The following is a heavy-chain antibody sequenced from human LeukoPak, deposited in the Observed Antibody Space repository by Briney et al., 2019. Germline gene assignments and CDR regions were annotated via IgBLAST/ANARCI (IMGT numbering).Heavy chain of an antibody. J-gene: IGHJ4*02. CDR3: ARGDHTWAAPDY. D-gene: IGHD6-13*01. CDR1: GYTFPNYW. V-gene: IGHV5-51*01. CDR2: IYPGDSDS. Sequence: GESLKISCRGSGYTFPNYWVGWVRQMPGKGLEWMGIIYPGDSDSRYSPSFQGQVTIAADKSISTAYLQWSSLKASDTATYYCARGDHTWAAPDYWGQGTLVTVSS.